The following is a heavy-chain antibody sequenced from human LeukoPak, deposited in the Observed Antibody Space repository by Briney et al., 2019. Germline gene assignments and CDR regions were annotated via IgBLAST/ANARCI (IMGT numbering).Heavy chain of an antibody. CDR3: ARASPYFYGTDLDY. D-gene: IGHD3-10*01. V-gene: IGHV3-7*01. CDR2: IKQDGSEK. J-gene: IGHJ4*02. Sequence: GGSLRLSCAASGFTFSIYWMTWVRQAPGKGLEWVANIKQDGSEKYYVDSVKGRFTISRDNAKNSLYLQMNSLRAEDTAVYYCARASPYFYGTDLDYWGQGTLVTVSS. CDR1: GFTFSIYW.